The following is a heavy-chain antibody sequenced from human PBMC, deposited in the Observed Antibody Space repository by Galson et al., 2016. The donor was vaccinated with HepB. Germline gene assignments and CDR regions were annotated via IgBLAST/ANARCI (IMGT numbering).Heavy chain of an antibody. CDR3: AKVSVEGSWMGFDY. Sequence: SLRLSCAASGFTFSSYGMSWVRQAPGKGLEWVSAISGGGAATHYAGSVKGRFTISRDNSKNTLYLQMNSLRGEDTAVYYCAKVSVEGSWMGFDYWGQGTLVTVSS. J-gene: IGHJ4*02. V-gene: IGHV3-23*01. D-gene: IGHD6-13*01. CDR1: GFTFSSYG. CDR2: ISGGGAAT.